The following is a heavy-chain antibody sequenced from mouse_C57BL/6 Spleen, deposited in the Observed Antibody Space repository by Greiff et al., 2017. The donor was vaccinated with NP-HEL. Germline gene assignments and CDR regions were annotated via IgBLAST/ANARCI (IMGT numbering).Heavy chain of an antibody. CDR2: IDPETGGT. J-gene: IGHJ1*03. Sequence: VQGVESGAELVRPGASVTLSCKASGYTFTDYEMHWVKQTPVHGLEWIGAIDPETGGTAYNQKFKGKAILTADKTSSTAYMELRSLTSEDSAVYYCIGTVVADWYFDVWGTGTTVTVSS. CDR1: GYTFTDYE. V-gene: IGHV1-15*01. D-gene: IGHD1-1*01. CDR3: IGTVVADWYFDV.